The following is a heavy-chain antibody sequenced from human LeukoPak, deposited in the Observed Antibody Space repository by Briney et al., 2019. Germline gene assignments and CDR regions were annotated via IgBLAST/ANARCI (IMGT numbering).Heavy chain of an antibody. V-gene: IGHV3-33*01. CDR3: ARGKVVPAAPLDY. CDR1: GFTFSSYG. CDR2: IWYDGSNK. Sequence: TGGSLRLSCAASGFTFSSYGMHWVRQAPGKGLEWVAVIWYDGSNKYYADSVKGRFTISRDNSKNTLYLQMNSLRAEDTAVYYCARGKVVPAAPLDYWGQGTLVTVSS. J-gene: IGHJ4*02. D-gene: IGHD2-2*01.